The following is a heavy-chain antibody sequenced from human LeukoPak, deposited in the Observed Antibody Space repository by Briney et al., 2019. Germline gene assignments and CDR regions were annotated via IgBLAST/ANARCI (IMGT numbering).Heavy chain of an antibody. CDR1: GYSFTNYW. CDR3: ARLCGDSSWYSPRFDY. Sequence: GESLKISCKGSGYSFTNYWIGWVRQMPGKGLEWMGIIYPGDSDTRYSPSFQGQVTISADKSITTAYLQWSSLKASDTAMYYCARLCGDSSWYSPRFDYWGQGTLVTVSS. V-gene: IGHV5-51*01. D-gene: IGHD3-22*01. J-gene: IGHJ4*02. CDR2: IYPGDSDT.